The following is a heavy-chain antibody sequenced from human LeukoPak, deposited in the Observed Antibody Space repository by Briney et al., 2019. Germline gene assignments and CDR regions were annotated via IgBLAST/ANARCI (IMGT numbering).Heavy chain of an antibody. D-gene: IGHD3-22*01. CDR1: GFTFSNAW. CDR3: TTTNYYDSSGQRDY. Sequence: GGSLRLSCAASGFTFSNAWMSWVRQAPGKGLEWVGRIKSKTDGGTTDYAAPVKGRFTISRDDSKNTLYLQMNSLKTEDTAVYYCTTTNYYDSSGQRDYWGQGTLVTVSS. V-gene: IGHV3-15*01. CDR2: IKSKTDGGTT. J-gene: IGHJ4*02.